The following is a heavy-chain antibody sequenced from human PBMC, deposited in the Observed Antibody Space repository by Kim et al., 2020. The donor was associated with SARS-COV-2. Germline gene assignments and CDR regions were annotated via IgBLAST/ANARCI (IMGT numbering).Heavy chain of an antibody. CDR3: AKSLGAKAYLDY. V-gene: IGHV3-9*03. J-gene: IGHJ4*02. Sequence: GGSLRLSCAASGFTFGDYAMHWVRQAPGKGLEWVSGISWNSGSIGYADSVKGRFTISRDNAKNSLYLQMNSLRAEDMALYYCAKSLGAKAYLDYWGQGTLVTVSS. CDR2: ISWNSGSI. D-gene: IGHD3-16*01. CDR1: GFTFGDYA.